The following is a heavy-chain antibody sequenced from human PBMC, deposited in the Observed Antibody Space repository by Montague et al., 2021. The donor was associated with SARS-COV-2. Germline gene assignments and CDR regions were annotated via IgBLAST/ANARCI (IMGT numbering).Heavy chain of an antibody. J-gene: IGHJ4*02. D-gene: IGHD2-2*01. CDR1: GDSVSSNIAT. V-gene: IGHV6-1*01. Sequence: XAISGDSVSSNIATWNWIRQSPSRGLEWLGGTYYRSKWYNDYAESVKSRITIDPNTSKHQFSLHLNSVTPEDTAVYYCARIPVGSKYYFDFWGQGTLVTVSS. CDR3: ARIPVGSKYYFDF. CDR2: TYYRSKWYN.